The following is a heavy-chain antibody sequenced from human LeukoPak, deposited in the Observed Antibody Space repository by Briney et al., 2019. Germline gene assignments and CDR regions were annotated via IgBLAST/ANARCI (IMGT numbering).Heavy chain of an antibody. Sequence: SETLSLTCTVSGGSISSYYWSWIRQPPGKGLEWIGYIYYSGSTNYNPSLKSRVTISVDTSKNQFSLKLSSVTAADTAVYYCATLRVRSGSYPFDYWGQGTLVTVSS. V-gene: IGHV4-59*08. D-gene: IGHD1-26*01. J-gene: IGHJ4*02. CDR2: IYYSGST. CDR3: ATLRVRSGSYPFDY. CDR1: GGSISSYY.